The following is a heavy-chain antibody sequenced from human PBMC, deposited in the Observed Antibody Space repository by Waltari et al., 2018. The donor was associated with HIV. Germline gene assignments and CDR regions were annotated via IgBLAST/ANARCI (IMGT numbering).Heavy chain of an antibody. CDR3: ARSPAF. V-gene: IGHV7-4-1*02. CDR1: GYPFNNYA. CDR2: MNTNTGDP. J-gene: IGHJ4*02. Sequence: QVQLVQSGSQLKKPGASLKISCKASGYPFNNYAMHCVRQAPGQGLEWMGWMNTNTGDPTYAQVFTGRFVFSLDTSMSTTYLQINTLKPEDSAVYYCARSPAFWGQGTLVIVSS.